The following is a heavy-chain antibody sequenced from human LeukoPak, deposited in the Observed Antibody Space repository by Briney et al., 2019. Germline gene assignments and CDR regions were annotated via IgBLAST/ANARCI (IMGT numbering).Heavy chain of an antibody. CDR1: GYTFTSYD. D-gene: IGHD4-17*01. CDR2: MNPNSGNT. V-gene: IGHV1-8*01. Sequence: ASVKVSCKASGYTFTSYDINWVRQATGQGLEWMGWMNPNSGNTGYAQKFQGRVTMTRNTSISTAYMELSSLRSEDTAVYYCARTRPYGDYSWYYYYGMDVWGQGTTVTVSS. J-gene: IGHJ6*02. CDR3: ARTRPYGDYSWYYYYGMDV.